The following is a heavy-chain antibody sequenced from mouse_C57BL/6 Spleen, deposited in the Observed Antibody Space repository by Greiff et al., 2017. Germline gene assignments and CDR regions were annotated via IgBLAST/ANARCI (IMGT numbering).Heavy chain of an antibody. Sequence: EVKLQESGPGMVKPSQSLSLTCTVTGYSITSGYDWHWIRHFPGNKLEWMGYISYSGSTNYNPSLKSRISITHDTSKNHFFLELNSVTTEDTATYYCAREGPYYFDYWGQGTTLTVSS. CDR2: ISYSGST. CDR3: AREGPYYFDY. CDR1: GYSITSGYD. V-gene: IGHV3-1*01. J-gene: IGHJ2*01.